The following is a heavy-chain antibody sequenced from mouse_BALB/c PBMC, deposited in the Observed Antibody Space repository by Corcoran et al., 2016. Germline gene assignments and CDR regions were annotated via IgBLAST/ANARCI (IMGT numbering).Heavy chain of an antibody. Sequence: EVQLQQSGAELVRPGALVKLSCKASGFNIKDYYMHWVKQRPEQGLEWIGWIDPENGNTIYDPKFQGKASITADTSPNTAYLQLSSLTSEDTAVYYCAMILDYWGQGTTLTVSS. V-gene: IGHV14-1*02. CDR3: AMILDY. CDR1: GFNIKDYY. D-gene: IGHD2-4*01. CDR2: IDPENGNT. J-gene: IGHJ2*01.